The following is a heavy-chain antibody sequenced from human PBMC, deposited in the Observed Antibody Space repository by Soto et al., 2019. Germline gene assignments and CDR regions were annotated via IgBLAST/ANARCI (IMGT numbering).Heavy chain of an antibody. CDR1: GFTFSSYG. J-gene: IGHJ3*02. CDR3: ASGAYCGGDCYYDAFDI. Sequence: QVQLVESGGGVVQPGRSLRLSCAASGFTFSSYGMHWVRQAPGKGLEWVAVIWYDGSNKYYADSVKGRFTISRDNSKNTLYLQMNSLRAEDTAVYSCASGAYCGGDCYYDAFDIWGQGTMVTVSS. D-gene: IGHD2-21*02. CDR2: IWYDGSNK. V-gene: IGHV3-33*01.